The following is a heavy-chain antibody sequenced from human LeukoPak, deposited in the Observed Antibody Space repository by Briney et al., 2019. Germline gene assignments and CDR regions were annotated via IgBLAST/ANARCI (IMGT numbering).Heavy chain of an antibody. D-gene: IGHD3-3*01. CDR3: AKVRITGDEKYFDY. CDR2: ISSSSSYI. Sequence: PRGSLRLSCAASGFTFSSYSMNWVRQAPGKGLEWVSSISSSSSYIYYADSAKGRFTISRDNSKNTLYLQMNSQRGEDTAVYYCAKVRITGDEKYFDYWGQGTMVTVSS. CDR1: GFTFSSYS. V-gene: IGHV3-21*04. J-gene: IGHJ4*02.